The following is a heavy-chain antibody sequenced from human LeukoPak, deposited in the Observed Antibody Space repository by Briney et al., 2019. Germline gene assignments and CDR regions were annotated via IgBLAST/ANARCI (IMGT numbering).Heavy chain of an antibody. Sequence: SETLSLTCTVSGGSISSSSYYWGWIRQPPGKGLEWIGSIYYSGSTYYNPSLKSRVTISVDTSKNQFSLKLSSVTAADTAVYYCARLTPVAGNAFDIWGKGTMVTVSS. D-gene: IGHD6-19*01. J-gene: IGHJ3*02. V-gene: IGHV4-39*01. CDR2: IYYSGST. CDR3: ARLTPVAGNAFDI. CDR1: GGSISSSSYY.